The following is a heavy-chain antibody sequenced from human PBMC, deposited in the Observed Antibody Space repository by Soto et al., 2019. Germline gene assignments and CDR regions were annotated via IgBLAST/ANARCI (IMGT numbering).Heavy chain of an antibody. CDR3: ARGKGGYSALEFDY. V-gene: IGHV3-48*03. D-gene: IGHD5-18*01. J-gene: IGHJ4*02. Sequence: EVQLVESGGGLIQLGGSLRLSCVASGFTFSGYEMNWVRRAPGKGLEWVSYISSSGTSVYYADSVKGRFTMSRDNAKKSLYLQMSSLRADDTAVYYCARGKGGYSALEFDYWGQGALVAVSS. CDR1: GFTFSGYE. CDR2: ISSSGTSV.